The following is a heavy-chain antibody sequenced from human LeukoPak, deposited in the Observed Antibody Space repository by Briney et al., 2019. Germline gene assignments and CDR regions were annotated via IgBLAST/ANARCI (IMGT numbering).Heavy chain of an antibody. V-gene: IGHV4-59*08. Sequence: ETPSLTCTVSGGSISSYYWSWIRQPPGKGLEWIGYIYYSGSTNYNPSLKSRVTISVDTSKNQFSLKLSSVTAADTAVYYCARRILRRGEFDYWGQGTLVTVSS. CDR1: GGSISSYY. D-gene: IGHD3-10*01. J-gene: IGHJ4*02. CDR3: ARRILRRGEFDY. CDR2: IYYSGST.